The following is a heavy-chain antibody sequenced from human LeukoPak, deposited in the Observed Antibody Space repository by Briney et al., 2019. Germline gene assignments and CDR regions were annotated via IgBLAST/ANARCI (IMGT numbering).Heavy chain of an antibody. CDR2: IIPIFGTA. Sequence: ASVKVSCKASGGTFSSYVISWVRQAPGQGLEWMGRIIPIFGTANYAQKFQGRVTITTDESTSTAYMELSSLRSEDTAVYYCARDSDRYSGSSFDYWGQGTLVTVSS. D-gene: IGHD1-26*01. V-gene: IGHV1-69*05. CDR3: ARDSDRYSGSSFDY. CDR1: GGTFSSYV. J-gene: IGHJ4*02.